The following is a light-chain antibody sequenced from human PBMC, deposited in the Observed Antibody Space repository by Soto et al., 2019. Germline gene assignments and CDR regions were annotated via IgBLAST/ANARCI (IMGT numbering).Light chain of an antibody. CDR3: QTWGTGFQV. CDR2: LKSDGTH. CDR1: SGHSTYA. J-gene: IGLJ3*02. Sequence: QAVLTQSPSASASLGASVKLTCTLSSGHSTYAIAWHQHQAEKGPRYLMNLKSDGTHTKGDGIPDRFSGSSSGPERYLTISRLQSEDEADYYCQTWGTGFQVFGGGTKVTVL. V-gene: IGLV4-69*01.